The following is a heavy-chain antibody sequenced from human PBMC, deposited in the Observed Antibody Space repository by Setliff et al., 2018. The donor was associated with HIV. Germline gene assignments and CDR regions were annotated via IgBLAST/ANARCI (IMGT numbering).Heavy chain of an antibody. CDR1: GGSISSGSYY. CDR3: ARDLGAVAGYYFDY. J-gene: IGHJ4*02. V-gene: IGHV4-61*02. D-gene: IGHD6-19*01. CDR2: IYTSGST. Sequence: TLSLTCTVSGGSISSGSYYWSWIRQPAGKGLEWIGRIYTSGSTNYNPSLKSRVTISVDTSKNQFSLKLSSVTAADTAVYYCARDLGAVAGYYFDYWGQGTLVTVSS.